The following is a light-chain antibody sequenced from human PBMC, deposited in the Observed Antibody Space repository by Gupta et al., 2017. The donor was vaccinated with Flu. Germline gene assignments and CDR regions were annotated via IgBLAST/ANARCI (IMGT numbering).Light chain of an antibody. J-gene: IGLJ3*02. Sequence: QAVLTQRSSPSASPGASASLTCTLRSDINIDSYRIYWYQQKAGSRPQFLLRYTSDSDVPQVFGVFSRFAGSQDASANAGSLLISGLQSEDEADYYCLIWHRSGWVFGGGPKLTVL. CDR2: YTSDSDV. CDR3: LIWHRSGWV. V-gene: IGLV5-45*03. CDR1: SDINIDSYR.